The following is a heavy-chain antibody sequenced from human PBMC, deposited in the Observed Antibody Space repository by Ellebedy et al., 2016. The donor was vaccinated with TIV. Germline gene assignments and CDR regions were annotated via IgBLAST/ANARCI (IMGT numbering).Heavy chain of an antibody. J-gene: IGHJ3*02. CDR3: ATPGSGVTLISQRAFDI. CDR1: GFAVGNNY. V-gene: IGHV3-66*01. Sequence: PGGSLRLSCVASGFAVGNNYVTWVHKAPGKGLEWVATVYSGESTDYADSVKGRFLISRPNSKTPVNLQRKSLRAEATAVYYCATPGSGVTLISQRAFDIWGQGTLVTVSS. CDR2: VYSGEST. D-gene: IGHD3-22*01.